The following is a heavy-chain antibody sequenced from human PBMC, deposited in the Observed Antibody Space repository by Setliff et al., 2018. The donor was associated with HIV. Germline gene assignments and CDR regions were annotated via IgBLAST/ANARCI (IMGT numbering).Heavy chain of an antibody. CDR3: ARENFYNFWSGREDY. CDR1: GFSFYIYV. J-gene: IGHJ4*03. CDR2: ISGDGGTT. D-gene: IGHD3-3*01. V-gene: IGHV3-64*01. Sequence: GGSLRLSCAASGFSFYIYVMHWVRQAPGKGLEYVSGISGDGGTTYYANSVKGKFIVSRDNSKNTLFLQMANLRAEDTAIYYCARENFYNFWSGREDYWGQGTMVTVSS.